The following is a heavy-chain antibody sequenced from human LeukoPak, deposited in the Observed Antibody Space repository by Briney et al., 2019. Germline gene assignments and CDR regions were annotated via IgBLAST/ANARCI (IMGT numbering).Heavy chain of an antibody. CDR3: ARGGRNYFDY. CDR1: GYTFTSYY. Sequence: ASVKVSCKASGYTFTSYYMHWVRQAPGQGLEWMGIINPSGGSTSYAQKFQGRVTMTRDTSTSTAYMELRSLRSDDTAVYYCARGGRNYFDYWGQGTLVTVSS. CDR2: INPSGGST. V-gene: IGHV1-46*01. J-gene: IGHJ4*02.